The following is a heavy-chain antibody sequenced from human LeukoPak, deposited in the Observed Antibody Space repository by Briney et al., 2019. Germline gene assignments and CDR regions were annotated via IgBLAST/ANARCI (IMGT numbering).Heavy chain of an antibody. V-gene: IGHV3-23*01. Sequence: GGSLRLSCAASGFTYSSHAMSWVRQTPGKGLQWVSSISASGGTSKYADSVRGRFTISRDNSKNTLYMQMNSLKTEDTAVYYCASGYDFWSGHPPSQYGMDVWGQGTTVTVS. CDR2: ISASGGTS. CDR1: GFTYSSHA. CDR3: ASGYDFWSGHPPSQYGMDV. J-gene: IGHJ6*02. D-gene: IGHD3-3*01.